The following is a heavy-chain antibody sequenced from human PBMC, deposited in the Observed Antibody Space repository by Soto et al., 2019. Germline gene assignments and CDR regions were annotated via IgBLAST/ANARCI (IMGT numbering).Heavy chain of an antibody. V-gene: IGHV1-58*01. J-gene: IGHJ5*02. D-gene: IGHD6-13*01. Sequence: SVKVSCKASRFTSTTSAVQWVRQARGQRLEWIGWIVLGSGNTHYAQKFQESVTITRDMSTSTAYMELSSLRSEDTAVYYCAAGDLQLVRASWGQGTLVTVSS. CDR2: IVLGSGNT. CDR1: RFTSTTSA. CDR3: AAGDLQLVRAS.